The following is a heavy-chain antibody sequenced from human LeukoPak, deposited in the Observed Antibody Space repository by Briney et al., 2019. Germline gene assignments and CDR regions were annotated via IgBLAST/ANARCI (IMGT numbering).Heavy chain of an antibody. J-gene: IGHJ3*01. D-gene: IGHD6-13*01. CDR3: ARHDGSSWYYAFDV. CDR1: GVSISSSY. CDR2: IYYSGST. Sequence: PSETLSLTCTVSGVSISSSYWSWIRQPPGKGLEWIGYIYYSGSTNYSPSLKSRVTISLDTSKNQCSLKLSSVTAADTAVYYCARHDGSSWYYAFDVWGQGTMVTVSS. V-gene: IGHV4-59*08.